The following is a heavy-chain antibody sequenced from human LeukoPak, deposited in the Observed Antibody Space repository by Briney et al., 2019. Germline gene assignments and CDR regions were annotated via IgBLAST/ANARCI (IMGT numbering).Heavy chain of an antibody. CDR3: ATTDYYGSGSYEGLDY. V-gene: IGHV5-51*01. CDR1: GYSFTRHW. CDR2: IDPSDSET. J-gene: IGHJ4*02. D-gene: IGHD3-10*01. Sequence: GESLKISCQGYGYSFTRHWIGWVRQMPGKGLEWIGVIDPSDSETRYSPSFQGQVTISADKSTNTAFLQWSSLKASDTAMYYCATTDYYGSGSYEGLDYWGQGTLVTVSS.